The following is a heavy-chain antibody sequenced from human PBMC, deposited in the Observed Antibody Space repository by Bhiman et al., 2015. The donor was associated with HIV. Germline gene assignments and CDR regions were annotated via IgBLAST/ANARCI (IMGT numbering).Heavy chain of an antibody. J-gene: IGHJ4*02. CDR1: GFIFSNYA. D-gene: IGHD6-13*01. V-gene: IGHV3-23*01. CDR3: VKGSSSSRPYYFDY. CDR2: ITNSGGDT. Sequence: EVQLLESGGGLIQPGGSLRLSCAASGFIFSNYAMSWVRQTPGKGLEWVSAITNSGGDTYHADSVKGRFTISRDNSKSTLYLQMNSLGAEDTAKYYCVKGSSSSRPYYFDYWGQGALVTVSS.